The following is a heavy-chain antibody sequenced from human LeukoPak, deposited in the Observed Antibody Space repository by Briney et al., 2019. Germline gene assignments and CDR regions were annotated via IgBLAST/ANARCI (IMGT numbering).Heavy chain of an antibody. J-gene: IGHJ4*02. CDR2: IGDSGTTT. Sequence: PGGSLRLSCAASGFIFSSYGMTWVRQAPGKGLEWVATIGDSGTTTYYADSVKGRFTISRDNAKNSLYLQMNSLRAEDTAVYYCAREFRGVTRYFDYWGQGTLVTVSS. CDR1: GFIFSSYG. D-gene: IGHD3-10*01. V-gene: IGHV3-48*04. CDR3: AREFRGVTRYFDY.